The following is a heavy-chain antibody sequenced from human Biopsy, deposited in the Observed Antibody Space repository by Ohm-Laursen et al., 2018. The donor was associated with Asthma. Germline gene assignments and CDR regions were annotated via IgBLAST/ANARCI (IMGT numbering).Heavy chain of an antibody. D-gene: IGHD4-17*01. J-gene: IGHJ5*02. Sequence: SQTLSLTCTVSGGSINIGDYYWSWIRQHPVKGLEWIGHIYYSGSTYYNPSLKSRVSISLDTSKNQFSLSLTSVTAADTAVHYCARTTYGHDGFDPWGQGTLVTVSS. CDR2: IYYSGST. V-gene: IGHV4-31*03. CDR3: ARTTYGHDGFDP. CDR1: GGSINIGDYY.